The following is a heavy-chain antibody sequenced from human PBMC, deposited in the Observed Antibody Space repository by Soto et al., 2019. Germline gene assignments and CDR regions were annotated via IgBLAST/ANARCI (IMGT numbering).Heavy chain of an antibody. D-gene: IGHD2-15*01. CDR1: GGSISSSNW. Sequence: PSETLSLTCAVSGGSISSSNWWSWVRQPPGKGLEWIGEIYHSGSTNYNPSLKSRVTISVDKSKNQFSLKLSSVTAADTAVYYCARERTIVVVVAATPARAFDIWVQGTMVTVS. CDR2: IYHSGST. CDR3: ARERTIVVVVAATPARAFDI. J-gene: IGHJ3*02. V-gene: IGHV4-4*02.